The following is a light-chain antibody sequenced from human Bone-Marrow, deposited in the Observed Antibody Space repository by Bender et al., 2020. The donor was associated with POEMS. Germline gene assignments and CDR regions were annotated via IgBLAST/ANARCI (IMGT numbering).Light chain of an antibody. J-gene: IGLJ2*01. Sequence: QSVLTQPPSASGTPGQRVTISCSGGSSNIGAHAVNWYQHLPGTAPKLLIYSSHRRPSGVPDRFSGSKSGNTASLTVSGLQAEDEDDYYCSSYGGIHNAVLFGGGTKLTVL. CDR1: SSNIGAHA. CDR3: SSYGGIHNAVL. V-gene: IGLV1-44*01. CDR2: SSH.